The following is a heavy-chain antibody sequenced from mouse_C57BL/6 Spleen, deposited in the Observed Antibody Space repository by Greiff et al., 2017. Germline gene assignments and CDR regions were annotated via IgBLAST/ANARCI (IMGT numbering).Heavy chain of an antibody. CDR3: ARGDFITTVVARYFDY. J-gene: IGHJ2*01. V-gene: IGHV1-52*01. D-gene: IGHD1-1*01. Sequence: QVQLQQPGAELVRPGSSVKLSCKASGYTFTSYWMHWVKQRPIQGLEWIGNIYPFDSETHYNQKFKAKATLTVDKSSSTAYMQISSLTSEDSAVYYCARGDFITTVVARYFDYWGQGTTLTVSS. CDR1: GYTFTSYW. CDR2: IYPFDSET.